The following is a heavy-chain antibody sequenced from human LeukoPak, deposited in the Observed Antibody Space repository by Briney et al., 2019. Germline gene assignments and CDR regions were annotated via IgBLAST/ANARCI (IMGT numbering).Heavy chain of an antibody. V-gene: IGHV3-23*01. Sequence: GGSLRLSCAASGFTFSSYAMSWVRQAPGKGLEWVSAISGSGGSTYYADSVKGRFTISRENSKNTLYLQMNSLRAEDTAVYYCAKETRWLQLRYYFDYWGQGTLVTVSS. CDR1: GFTFSSYA. CDR3: AKETRWLQLRYYFDY. CDR2: ISGSGGST. J-gene: IGHJ4*02. D-gene: IGHD5-24*01.